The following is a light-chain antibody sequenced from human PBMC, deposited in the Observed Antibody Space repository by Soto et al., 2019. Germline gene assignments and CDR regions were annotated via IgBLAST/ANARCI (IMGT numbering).Light chain of an antibody. CDR2: AAS. CDR1: QNIRTY. Sequence: DIQMTQSPSSLSASVGDRVTIACRATQNIRTYLNWYQQKPGKAPKVLIYAASSLQSGVPSRFSGSRSGTDFTLTISSLQPEDFASYYCQQSYSFPRTFGQGTKLEIK. J-gene: IGKJ2*02. CDR3: QQSYSFPRT. V-gene: IGKV1-39*01.